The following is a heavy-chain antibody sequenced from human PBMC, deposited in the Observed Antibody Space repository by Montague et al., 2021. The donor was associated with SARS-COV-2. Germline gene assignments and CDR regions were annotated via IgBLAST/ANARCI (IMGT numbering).Heavy chain of an antibody. CDR3: AKNGGAHGLDV. Sequence: SLRLSCAAYGFTFSNIWMSWVRQAPGKGLEWVANIKPDESEKNYVDSDKGRFSISRDNAKNSLYLQMDNLRAEDTAIYYCAKNGGAHGLDVWGQGTSVSVSS. CDR2: IKPDESEK. CDR1: GFTFSNIW. V-gene: IGHV3-7*01. D-gene: IGHD4-23*01. J-gene: IGHJ6*02.